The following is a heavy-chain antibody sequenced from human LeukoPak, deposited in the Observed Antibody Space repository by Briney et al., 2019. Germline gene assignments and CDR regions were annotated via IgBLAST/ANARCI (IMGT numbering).Heavy chain of an antibody. CDR2: INPNSGGT. D-gene: IGHD3-3*01. CDR3: ARTELRFLEWLEGAFDI. V-gene: IGHV1-2*06. CDR1: GYTFTGYY. J-gene: IGHJ3*02. Sequence: ASVKVSCKASGYTFTGYYMHWVRQAPGQGLEWMARINPNSGGTNYAQKFQGRVTMTRDTSISTAYMELSRLRSDDTAVYYCARTELRFLEWLEGAFDIWGQGTMVTVSS.